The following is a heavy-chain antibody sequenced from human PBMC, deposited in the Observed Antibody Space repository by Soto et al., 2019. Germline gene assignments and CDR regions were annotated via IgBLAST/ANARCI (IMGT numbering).Heavy chain of an antibody. D-gene: IGHD6-13*01. J-gene: IGHJ6*03. CDR1: GGSFSGYY. CDR3: ARAKVIAGTFYYSYYMDV. Sequence: KSSETLSLTCAVYGGSFSGYYWSWIRQPPGKGLEWIGEINHSGSTNYNPSLKSRVTISVDTSKNQFSLKLSSVTAADTAVYYCARAKVIAGTFYYSYYMDVWGKGTTITVSS. V-gene: IGHV4-34*01. CDR2: INHSGST.